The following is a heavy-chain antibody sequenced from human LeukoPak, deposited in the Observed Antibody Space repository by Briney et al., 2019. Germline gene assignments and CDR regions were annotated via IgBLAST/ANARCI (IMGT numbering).Heavy chain of an antibody. J-gene: IGHJ3*02. Sequence: LETLSLTCTVSGGSISSSSYYWGWIRQPPGEGLEWIGSIYYSGSTYYNPSLKSRVTISVDTSKNQFPLKLSSVTAADTAVYYCAKGADNWNYRAFDIWGQGTMVTVSS. CDR1: GGSISSSSYY. D-gene: IGHD1-7*01. V-gene: IGHV4-39*01. CDR2: IYYSGST. CDR3: AKGADNWNYRAFDI.